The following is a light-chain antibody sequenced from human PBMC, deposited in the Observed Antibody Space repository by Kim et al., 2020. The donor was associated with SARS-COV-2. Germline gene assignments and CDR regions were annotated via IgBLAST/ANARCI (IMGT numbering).Light chain of an antibody. Sequence: ASVGDRVTITCRASQSISSYLNWYQQKPGKSPKLLIYAASSLQRGVPSRFSGSGSGTDFTLTISSLQPEDFATYYCQQSYSTPHTFGPGTKVDIK. CDR2: AAS. CDR3: QQSYSTPHT. CDR1: QSISSY. J-gene: IGKJ3*01. V-gene: IGKV1-39*01.